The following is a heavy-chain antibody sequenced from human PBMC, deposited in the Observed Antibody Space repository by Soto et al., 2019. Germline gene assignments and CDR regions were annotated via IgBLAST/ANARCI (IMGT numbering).Heavy chain of an antibody. CDR1: GITFRNYA. CDR2: ISGSGKNT. V-gene: IGHV3-23*01. J-gene: IGHJ6*03. CDR3: AKWPVDTYNYYYYFDV. D-gene: IGHD3-22*01. Sequence: EVQLFQSGGGLAKPGGSLRLSCAASGITFRNYAISWVRQVPGKGLEWISSISGSGKNTYYADSVKGRFTMSRDNSRSTLYLQMNGLRAEDTAAYYCAKWPVDTYNYYYYFDVWGKGTAVTVSS.